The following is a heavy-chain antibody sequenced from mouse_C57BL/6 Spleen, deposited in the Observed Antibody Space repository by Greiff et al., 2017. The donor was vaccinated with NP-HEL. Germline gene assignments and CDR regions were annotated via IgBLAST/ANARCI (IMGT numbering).Heavy chain of an antibody. D-gene: IGHD2-4*01. CDR1: GYTFTSYW. J-gene: IGHJ4*01. V-gene: IGHV1-55*01. CDR2: IYPGSGST. CDR3: ARKGNYDYDGYAMDY. Sequence: QVHVKQPGAELVKPGASVKMSCKASGYTFTSYWITWVKQRPGQGLEWIGDIYPGSGSTNYNEKFKSKATLTVDTSSSTAYMQLSSLTSEDSAVYYCARKGNYDYDGYAMDYWGQGTSVTGSS.